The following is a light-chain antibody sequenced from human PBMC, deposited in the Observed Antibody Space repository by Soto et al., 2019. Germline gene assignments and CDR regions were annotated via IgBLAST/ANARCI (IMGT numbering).Light chain of an antibody. J-gene: IGKJ4*01. CDR3: QQYYTTLALT. V-gene: IGKV4-1*01. Sequence: DIVMTQSPDSLAVSLGERATINCKSSQSVLYSSNNKNYLAWYQQKPGQPPKLLIYWASTRESGVPDRFSGSGSGTDFTLTIGSLQAEDVAVYYCQQYYTTLALTFGGGTKVDIK. CDR1: QSVLYSSNNKNY. CDR2: WAS.